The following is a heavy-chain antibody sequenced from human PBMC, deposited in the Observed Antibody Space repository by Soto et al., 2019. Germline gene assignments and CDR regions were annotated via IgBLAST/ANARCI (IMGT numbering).Heavy chain of an antibody. J-gene: IGHJ5*02. Sequence: QVQLVESGGGVVQPGRSLRLSCAASGFTFSSYGMHWVRQAPGKGLEWVAVIWYDGSNKYYADSVKGRFTISRDNSKNTLYLQMNSLRAEDTAVYYCARAGYSSGWRGSNWFDPWGQGTLVTVSS. V-gene: IGHV3-33*01. CDR3: ARAGYSSGWRGSNWFDP. CDR1: GFTFSSYG. CDR2: IWYDGSNK. D-gene: IGHD6-19*01.